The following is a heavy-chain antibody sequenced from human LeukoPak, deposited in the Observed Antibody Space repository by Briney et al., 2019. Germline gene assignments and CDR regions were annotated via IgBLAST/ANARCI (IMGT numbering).Heavy chain of an antibody. CDR2: INPSGGST. Sequence: ASVKVSCMASGYTFTSYYMHWVRQAPGQGLEWMGIINPSGGSTSYAQKFQGRVTMTRDTSTSTVYMELSSLRSEDTAVYYCARGIVVVTEGLGWGFDPWGQGTLVTVSS. V-gene: IGHV1-46*01. D-gene: IGHD2-21*02. CDR3: ARGIVVVTEGLGWGFDP. CDR1: GYTFTSYY. J-gene: IGHJ5*02.